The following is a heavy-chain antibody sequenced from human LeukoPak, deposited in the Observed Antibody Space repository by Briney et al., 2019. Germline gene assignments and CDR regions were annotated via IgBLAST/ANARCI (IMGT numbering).Heavy chain of an antibody. V-gene: IGHV3-74*01. CDR3: ARDGLYNWFDP. Sequence: PGGSLRLSCAASGFTFSNYWMHWVRQAPGKGLVWVSRIRSDGSSANYADSVQGRFTVSRDNAENTLYLQMNSLRAEDTAVYYCARDGLYNWFDPWSQGTLVTVSS. D-gene: IGHD3/OR15-3a*01. CDR2: IRSDGSSA. CDR1: GFTFSNYW. J-gene: IGHJ5*02.